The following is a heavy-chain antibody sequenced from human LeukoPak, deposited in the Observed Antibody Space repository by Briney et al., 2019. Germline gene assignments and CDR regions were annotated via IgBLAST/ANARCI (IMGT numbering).Heavy chain of an antibody. D-gene: IGHD3-3*01. J-gene: IGHJ5*02. CDR1: GGSISSGSYY. V-gene: IGHV4-61*02. Sequence: SQTLSPTCTVSGGSISSGSYYWSWIRQPAGKGLEWIGRIYTSGSTNYNPSLKSRVTISVDTSKNQFSLKLSSVTAADTAVYYCAQGSGGFWSGYYSNWFDPWGQGTLVTVSS. CDR3: AQGSGGFWSGYYSNWFDP. CDR2: IYTSGST.